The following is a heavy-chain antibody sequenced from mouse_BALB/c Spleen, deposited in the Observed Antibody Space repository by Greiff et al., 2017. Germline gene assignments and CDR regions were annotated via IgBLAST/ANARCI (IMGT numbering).Heavy chain of an antibody. CDR3: ARNYVNYVWFAY. Sequence: QVQLQQPGAELVKPGTSVKLSCKASGYNFTSYWINWVKLRPGQGLEWIGDIYPGSGSTNYNEKFKSKATLTVDTSSSTAYMQLSSLASEDSALYYCARNYVNYVWFAYWGQGTLVTVSA. CDR1: GYNFTSYW. CDR2: IYPGSGST. J-gene: IGHJ3*01. D-gene: IGHD2-1*01. V-gene: IGHV1-55*01.